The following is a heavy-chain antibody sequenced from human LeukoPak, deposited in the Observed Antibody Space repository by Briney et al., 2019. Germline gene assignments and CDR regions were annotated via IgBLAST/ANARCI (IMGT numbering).Heavy chain of an antibody. CDR1: GFTFSSYS. CDR3: ARVPSRSGPSASPENWFDP. Sequence: GGSLRLSCAASGFTFSSYSMNWVRQAPGKGLEWVAVISYDGSNKYYADSVKGRFTISRDNSKNTLYLQMNSLRAEDTAVYYCARVPSRSGPSASPENWFDPWGQGTLVTVSS. CDR2: ISYDGSNK. D-gene: IGHD6-19*01. V-gene: IGHV3-30*03. J-gene: IGHJ5*02.